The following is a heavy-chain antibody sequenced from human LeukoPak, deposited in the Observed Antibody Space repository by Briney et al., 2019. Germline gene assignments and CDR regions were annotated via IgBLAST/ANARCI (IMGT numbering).Heavy chain of an antibody. V-gene: IGHV4-59*12. J-gene: IGHJ4*02. CDR2: IYYSGST. D-gene: IGHD3-22*01. Sequence: KSSETLSLTCTVSGGSISSYYWSWIRQPPGKGLEWIGYIYYSGSTNYNPSLKSRVTISVDTSKNQFSLKLSSVTAADTAVYYCARAWYYYDSSGYYPFDYWGQGTLVTVSS. CDR3: ARAWYYYDSSGYYPFDY. CDR1: GGSISSYY.